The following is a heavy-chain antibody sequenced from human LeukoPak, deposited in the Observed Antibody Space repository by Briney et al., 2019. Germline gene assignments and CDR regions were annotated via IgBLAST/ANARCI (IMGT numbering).Heavy chain of an antibody. CDR1: GFTFSSYG. CDR3: ARVSGLWFGGPFDP. J-gene: IGHJ5*02. V-gene: IGHV3-66*01. Sequence: GGSLRLSCAASGFTFSSYGMHWVRQAPGKGLEWVSVIYSGGSTYYADSVKGRFTISRDNSKNTLYLQMNSLRAEDTAVYYCARVSGLWFGGPFDPWGQGTLVTVSS. CDR2: IYSGGST. D-gene: IGHD3-10*01.